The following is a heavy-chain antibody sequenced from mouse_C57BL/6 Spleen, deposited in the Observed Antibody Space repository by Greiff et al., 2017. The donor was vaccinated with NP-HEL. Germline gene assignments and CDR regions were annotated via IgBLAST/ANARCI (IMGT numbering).Heavy chain of an antibody. CDR1: GYTFTSYW. V-gene: IGHV1-64*01. D-gene: IGHD1-1*01. CDR2: IHPNSGST. Sequence: QVQLKQPGAELVKPGASVKLSCKASGYTFTSYWMHWVKQRPGQGLEWIGMIHPNSGSTNYNEKFKSKATLTVDKSSSTAYMQLSSLTSEDSAVYYCAIITTVVATCDYWGQGTTLTVSS. CDR3: AIITTVVATCDY. J-gene: IGHJ2*01.